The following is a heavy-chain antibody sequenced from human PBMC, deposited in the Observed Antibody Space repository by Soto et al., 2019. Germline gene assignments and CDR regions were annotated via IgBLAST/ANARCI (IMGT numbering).Heavy chain of an antibody. Sequence: EVQLLESGGGLVQPGGSLRLSCAASGFTFSSYAMSWVRQAPGKGLEWVSAISGSGGSTYYADSVKGRFTISRDNSKNTLYLKMNSRRAADTAVYYCAKDYCSGYDYGWYFDLWGRGTLVTVSS. J-gene: IGHJ2*01. D-gene: IGHD5-12*01. CDR1: GFTFSSYA. CDR3: AKDYCSGYDYGWYFDL. V-gene: IGHV3-23*01. CDR2: ISGSGGST.